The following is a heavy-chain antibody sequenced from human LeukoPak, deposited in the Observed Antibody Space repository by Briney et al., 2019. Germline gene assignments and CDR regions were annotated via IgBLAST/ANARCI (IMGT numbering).Heavy chain of an antibody. Sequence: SGGSLRLSCAASGFTFSSYGMHWVRQAPGKGLEWVAVIPYDGSNKYYADSVKGRFTISRDNSKNTLYLQMNSLRAEDTAVYYCASIAVAGTAFDYWGQGTLVTVSS. CDR3: ASIAVAGTAFDY. D-gene: IGHD6-19*01. CDR1: GFTFSSYG. V-gene: IGHV3-30*03. CDR2: IPYDGSNK. J-gene: IGHJ4*02.